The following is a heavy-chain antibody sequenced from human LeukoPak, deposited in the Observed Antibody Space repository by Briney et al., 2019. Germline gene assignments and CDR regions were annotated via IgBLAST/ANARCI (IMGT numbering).Heavy chain of an antibody. CDR3: ARGGYYDILTGYPFDY. CDR2: INHSGST. J-gene: IGHJ4*02. CDR1: GGSISSGGYS. D-gene: IGHD3-9*01. Sequence: SQTLSLTCAVSGGSISSGGYSWSWIRQPPGKGLEWIGEINHSGSTNYNPSLKSRITISVDTSKNQFSLKLSSVTAADTAVYYCARGGYYDILTGYPFDYWGQGTLVTVSS. V-gene: IGHV4-30-2*01.